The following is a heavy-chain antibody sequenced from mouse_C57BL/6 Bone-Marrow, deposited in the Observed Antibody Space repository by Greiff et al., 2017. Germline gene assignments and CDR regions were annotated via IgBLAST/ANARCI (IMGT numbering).Heavy chain of an antibody. CDR2: ISDGGSYT. D-gene: IGHD1-1*01. CDR3: ARDDYYGFDY. Sequence: DVKLVESGGGLVKPGGSLKLSCAASGFTFSSYAMSWVRQTPEKRLEWVATISDGGSYTYYPDNVKGRFTISRDNAKNNLYLQMSHLKSEDTAMYYCARDDYYGFDYWGQGTTLTVSS. J-gene: IGHJ2*01. CDR1: GFTFSSYA. V-gene: IGHV5-4*01.